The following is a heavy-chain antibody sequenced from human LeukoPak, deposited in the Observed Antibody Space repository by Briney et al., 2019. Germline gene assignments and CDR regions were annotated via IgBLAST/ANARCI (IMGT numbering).Heavy chain of an antibody. CDR1: GFTFSSYA. D-gene: IGHD6-13*01. CDR3: ARTTQQLVAYFDY. V-gene: IGHV3-23*01. Sequence: PGGSXRLSCAASGFTFSSYAMSWVRQAPGKGLEWVSSISGSGGNTYYADSVKGRFTISRDNSKNTLYLQMNSLRAEDTAVYYCARTTQQLVAYFDYWGQGTLVTVSS. CDR2: ISGSGGNT. J-gene: IGHJ4*02.